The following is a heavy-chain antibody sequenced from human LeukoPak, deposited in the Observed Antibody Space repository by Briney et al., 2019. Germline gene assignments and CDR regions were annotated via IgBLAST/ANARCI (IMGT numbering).Heavy chain of an antibody. V-gene: IGHV4-59*08. CDR1: GGSISRYY. J-gene: IGHJ4*02. CDR3: ARVTYVIAAPDY. D-gene: IGHD6-6*01. Sequence: PSETLSLTCTVSGGSISRYYWSWIRQPPGKGLEWFGYISDSGTTNYNPSLKSRVTISVDTSKKEFSLKLSSVTAADTAVYYCARVTYVIAAPDYWGQGTLVTVSS. CDR2: ISDSGTT.